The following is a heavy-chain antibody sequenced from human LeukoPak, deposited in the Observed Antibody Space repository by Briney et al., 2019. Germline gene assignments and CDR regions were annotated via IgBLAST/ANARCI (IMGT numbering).Heavy chain of an antibody. Sequence: GGSLRLSCAASGFTLSDYWMHWVRQAPGKGLMWVSRMDSDGRFTTYADSVKGRFTISRDNAKNSLYLQMNSLRDEDTAVYYCVTDRGYLSFDYWGQGTLVTVSS. J-gene: IGHJ4*02. CDR1: GFTLSDYW. CDR3: VTDRGYLSFDY. CDR2: MDSDGRFT. V-gene: IGHV3-74*01. D-gene: IGHD2-15*01.